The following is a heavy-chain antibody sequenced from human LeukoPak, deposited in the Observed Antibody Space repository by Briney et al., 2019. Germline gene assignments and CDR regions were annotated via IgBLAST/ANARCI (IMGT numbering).Heavy chain of an antibody. V-gene: IGHV1-69*06. J-gene: IGHJ3*02. CDR2: IIPIFGTA. CDR1: GYTFTSYS. CDR3: ASVVEMATIDAFDI. D-gene: IGHD5-24*01. Sequence: GASVKVSCKASGYTFTSYSMNWVRQAPGQGLEWMGGIIPIFGTANYAQKFQGRVTITADKSTSTAYMELSSLRSEDTAVYYCASVVEMATIDAFDIWGQGTMVTVSS.